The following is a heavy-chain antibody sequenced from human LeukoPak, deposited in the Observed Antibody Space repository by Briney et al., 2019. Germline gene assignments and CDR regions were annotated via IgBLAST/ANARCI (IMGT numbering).Heavy chain of an antibody. CDR3: ARDKVVGATRFDY. CDR1: GFTFSSYW. CDR2: IKQDGSEK. J-gene: IGHJ4*02. V-gene: IGHV3-7*01. Sequence: GGSLRLSCAASGFTFSSYWMSWVRQAPGKGLEWVANIKQDGSEKYYVDSVKGRFTISRDNAKNSLFLQMNSLRAEDTAVYYCARDKVVGATRFDYWGQGTLVTVSS. D-gene: IGHD1-26*01.